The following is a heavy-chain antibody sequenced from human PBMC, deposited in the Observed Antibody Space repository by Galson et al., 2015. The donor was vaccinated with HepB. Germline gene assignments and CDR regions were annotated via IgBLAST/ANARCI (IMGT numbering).Heavy chain of an antibody. Sequence: SLRLSCAASGFDFGNYGMHWVRQAPGKGLEWMALIWKDGSNKHYADSLKGRVRISRDNAKNTLFLEADSVRAEDTAVYYCAREDATITVAALEYWGPGVLVTVSS. CDR2: IWKDGSNK. V-gene: IGHV3-33*01. J-gene: IGHJ4*02. CDR1: GFDFGNYG. D-gene: IGHD6-13*01. CDR3: AREDATITVAALEY.